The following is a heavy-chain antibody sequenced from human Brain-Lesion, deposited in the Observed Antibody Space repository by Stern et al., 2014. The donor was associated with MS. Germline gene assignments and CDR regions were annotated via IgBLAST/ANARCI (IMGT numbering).Heavy chain of an antibody. CDR2: IHYSGST. Sequence: QVQLQESGPGLVKPSQTLSLTCTVSGGSISSGGYYRSWIRQHPGKGLEWIGYIHYSGSTYYNSALKSRVTISRDTSKNQFSLNLNSVTAADTAVYYCARVGVYVQTGWFDPWGQGALVTVSS. D-gene: IGHD2-8*01. CDR1: GGSISSGGYY. V-gene: IGHV4-31*03. CDR3: ARVGVYVQTGWFDP. J-gene: IGHJ5*02.